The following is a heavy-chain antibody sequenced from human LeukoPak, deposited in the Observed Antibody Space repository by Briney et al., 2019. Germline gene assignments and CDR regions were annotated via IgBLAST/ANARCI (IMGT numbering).Heavy chain of an antibody. J-gene: IGHJ5*02. CDR1: GGSTSSYY. CDR2: IYYSGST. Sequence: SETLSLTCTVSGGSTSSYYWSWIRQPPGKGLEWIGYIYYSGSTNYNPSLKSRVTISVDTSKNQFSLKLSSVTAADTAVYYCARGSDSGYDKIENWFDPWGQGTLVTVSS. CDR3: ARGSDSGYDKIENWFDP. D-gene: IGHD5-12*01. V-gene: IGHV4-59*01.